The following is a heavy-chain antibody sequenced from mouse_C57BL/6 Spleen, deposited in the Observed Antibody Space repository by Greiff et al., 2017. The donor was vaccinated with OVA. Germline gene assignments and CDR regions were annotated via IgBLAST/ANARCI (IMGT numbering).Heavy chain of an antibody. J-gene: IGHJ4*01. V-gene: IGHV1-80*01. CDR2: IYPGDGDT. D-gene: IGHD3-2*02. CDR3: ARQLIYAMDY. CDR1: GYAFSSYW. Sequence: QVQLKESGAELVKPGASVKISCKASGYAFSSYWMNWVKQRPGKGLEWIGQIYPGDGDTNYNGKFKGKATLTADKSSSTAYMQLSSLTSEDSAVYFCARQLIYAMDYWGQGTSVTVSS.